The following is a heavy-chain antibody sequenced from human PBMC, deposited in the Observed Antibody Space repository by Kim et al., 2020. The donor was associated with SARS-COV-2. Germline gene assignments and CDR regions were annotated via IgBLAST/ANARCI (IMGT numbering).Heavy chain of an antibody. CDR1: GFTFSNYP. CDR3: ARVDYGGAGYYFDY. D-gene: IGHD3-10*01. CDR2: ISSDGSNR. V-gene: IGHV3-30*04. Sequence: GGSLRLSCAASGFTFSNYPMHWVRQAPGKGLEWVAVISSDGSNRYYADSVKGRFTISRDSSKNTLYLQMHSLRTADTAVYYCARVDYGGAGYYFDYWGQG. J-gene: IGHJ4*02.